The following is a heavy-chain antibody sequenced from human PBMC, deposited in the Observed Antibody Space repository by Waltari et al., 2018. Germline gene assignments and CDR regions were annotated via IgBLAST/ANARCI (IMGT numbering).Heavy chain of an antibody. Sequence: QVQLQESGPGLVKPSETLSLTCAVSGYSISSGYYWGWIRQPPGKGLEWMGSIYHSGSTYYNPSLKSRVTISVDTSKNQFSLKLSSVTAADTAVYYCARATRAVAGMYFQHWGQGTLVTVSS. CDR1: GYSISSGYY. J-gene: IGHJ1*01. V-gene: IGHV4-38-2*01. CDR2: IYHSGST. D-gene: IGHD6-19*01. CDR3: ARATRAVAGMYFQH.